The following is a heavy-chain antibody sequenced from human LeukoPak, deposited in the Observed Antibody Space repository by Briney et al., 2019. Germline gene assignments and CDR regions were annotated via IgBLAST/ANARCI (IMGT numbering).Heavy chain of an antibody. Sequence: GGSLRLSCAASGFTFSTSGMHWVRQAPGKGLEWVAVIWYDGSNKYYADSVKGRFTISRDNSKNTLYLQMNSLRAEDTAVYYCARDRKSTVTYPWGQGTLVTVSS. D-gene: IGHD4-17*01. CDR2: IWYDGSNK. V-gene: IGHV3-33*08. CDR3: ARDRKSTVTYP. J-gene: IGHJ5*02. CDR1: GFTFSTSG.